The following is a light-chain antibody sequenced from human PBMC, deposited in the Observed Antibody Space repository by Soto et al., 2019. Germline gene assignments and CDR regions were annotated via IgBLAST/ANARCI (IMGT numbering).Light chain of an antibody. J-gene: IGLJ2*01. CDR1: SSNIGSKP. Sequence: QSVLTQPPSASGTPGQRVTISCSGSSSNIGSKPVNWYQQLTGMAPKLLIYSDHQRPSGVPDRFSGSESGTSASLAISGVQSDDEADYYCAAWDDSLNGHVVFGGGTKLTVL. V-gene: IGLV1-44*01. CDR3: AAWDDSLNGHVV. CDR2: SDH.